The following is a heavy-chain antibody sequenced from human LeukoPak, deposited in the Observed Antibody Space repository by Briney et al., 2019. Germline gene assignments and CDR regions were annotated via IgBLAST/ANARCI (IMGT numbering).Heavy chain of an antibody. CDR3: AGGIGYCTNGVCFDY. CDR1: GNSFSNYW. D-gene: IGHD2-8*01. J-gene: IGHJ4*02. V-gene: IGHV5-51*01. Sequence: GESLKISCKGSGNSFSNYWIGWVRQLPGRGLEWMGIIYPGDSDTRYSPSFQGQVTISADKSISTAYLQWSSLKASDTAMYYCAGGIGYCTNGVCFDYWGQGTLVTVSS. CDR2: IYPGDSDT.